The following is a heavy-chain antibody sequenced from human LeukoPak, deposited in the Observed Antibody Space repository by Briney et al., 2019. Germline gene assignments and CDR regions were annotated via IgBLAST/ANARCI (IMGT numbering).Heavy chain of an antibody. CDR3: AKDVGAGEAVPAAMGVFDY. CDR1: GFTFSGFA. J-gene: IGHJ4*02. D-gene: IGHD2-2*01. Sequence: PGGSLRLSCAASGFTFSGFAMSWVRQAPGKGLEWVSAFSGGGGSTYYADSVKGRFTISRDNSKNTLYLQMNSLRAEDTAVYYCAKDVGAGEAVPAAMGVFDYWGQGTLVTVSS. V-gene: IGHV3-23*01. CDR2: FSGGGGST.